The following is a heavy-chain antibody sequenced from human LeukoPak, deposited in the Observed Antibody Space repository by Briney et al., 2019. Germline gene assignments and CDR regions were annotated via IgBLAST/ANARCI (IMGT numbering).Heavy chain of an antibody. J-gene: IGHJ4*02. V-gene: IGHV4-39*01. D-gene: IGHD3-16*01. CDR2: ISYSGST. Sequence: SETLSLTCTVSGGSISSSSYSWGWIRQRPGKGLEWIGSISYSGSTYYNPSLKSRVTISVDTSKNQFSLKLSSVTAADTAVYYCASLTGGWTLGYWGQGTLVTVSS. CDR1: GGSISSSSYS. CDR3: ASLTGGWTLGY.